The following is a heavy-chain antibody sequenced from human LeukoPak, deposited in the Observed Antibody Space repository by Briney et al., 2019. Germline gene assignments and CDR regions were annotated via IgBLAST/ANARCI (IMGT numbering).Heavy chain of an antibody. D-gene: IGHD3-22*01. CDR2: IYYSGSI. CDR3: AIDVEYSYISSGYRPYCYC. J-gene: IGHJ1*01. CDR1: GGSISSSSYY. Sequence: KSSETLSLTCTVSGGSISSSSYYWGWIRQPPGKGLEWIGSIYYSGSIYYNPSLKSRVTISVDTAKNEFSLKLSDVTAADPAVYSCAIDVEYSYISSGYRPYCYCWGQGTLVTVSS. V-gene: IGHV4-39*02.